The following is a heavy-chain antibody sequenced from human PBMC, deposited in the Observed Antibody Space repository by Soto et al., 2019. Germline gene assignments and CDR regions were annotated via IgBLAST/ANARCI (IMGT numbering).Heavy chain of an antibody. CDR2: IVVGSGNT. Sequence: GASVKVSCKASGFTFTSSAMQWVRQARGQRLEWIGWIVVGSGNTNYAQKFQERVTITRDMSTSTAYMELSSLRSEDTAVYYCAADLRDYGDFYFDYWGQGTLVTVSS. V-gene: IGHV1-58*02. D-gene: IGHD4-17*01. J-gene: IGHJ4*02. CDR1: GFTFTSSA. CDR3: AADLRDYGDFYFDY.